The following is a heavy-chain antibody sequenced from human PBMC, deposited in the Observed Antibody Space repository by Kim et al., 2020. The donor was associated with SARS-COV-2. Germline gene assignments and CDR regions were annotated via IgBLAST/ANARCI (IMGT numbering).Heavy chain of an antibody. V-gene: IGHV1-46*01. J-gene: IGHJ4*02. D-gene: IGHD3-3*01. CDR2: INPSGGST. CDR3: ARVGRSGWGPADFWSGYIDY. CDR1: GYTFTSYY. Sequence: ASVKVSCKASGYTFTSYYMHWVRQAPGQGLEWMGIINPSGGSTSYAQKFQGRVTMTRDTSTSTVYMELSSLRSEDTAVYYCARVGRSGWGPADFWSGYIDYWGQGTLVTVSS.